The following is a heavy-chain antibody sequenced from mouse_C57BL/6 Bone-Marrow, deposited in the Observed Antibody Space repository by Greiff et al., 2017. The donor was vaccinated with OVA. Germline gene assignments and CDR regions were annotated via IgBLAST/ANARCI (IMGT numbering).Heavy chain of an antibody. J-gene: IGHJ3*01. CDR2: IHPSDSDT. Sequence: QVQLQQPGAELVKPGASVKVSCKASGYTFTSYWMHWVKQRPGQGLEWIGRIHPSDSDTNYNQKFKGKATLTVDKSSSTAYMPLSSLTSEDSAVYYCAILVGWALPWFAYWGQGTLVTVSA. CDR1: GYTFTSYW. CDR3: AILVGWALPWFAY. V-gene: IGHV1-74*01. D-gene: IGHD1-1*02.